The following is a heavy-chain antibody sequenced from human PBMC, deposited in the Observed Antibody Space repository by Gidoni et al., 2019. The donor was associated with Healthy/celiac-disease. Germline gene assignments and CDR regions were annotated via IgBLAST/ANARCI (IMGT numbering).Heavy chain of an antibody. V-gene: IGHV4-59*01. CDR3: ARTYGDALGGAFDI. CDR2: IYYSGST. D-gene: IGHD4-17*01. J-gene: IGHJ3*02. Sequence: QVQLQESGPGLVKPSETLSLTCTVSGGSISSYYWSWIRQPPGKGLEWIGYIYYSGSTNYNPSLKSRVTISVDTSKNQFSLKLSSVTAADTAVYYCARTYGDALGGAFDIWGQGTMVTVSS. CDR1: GGSISSYY.